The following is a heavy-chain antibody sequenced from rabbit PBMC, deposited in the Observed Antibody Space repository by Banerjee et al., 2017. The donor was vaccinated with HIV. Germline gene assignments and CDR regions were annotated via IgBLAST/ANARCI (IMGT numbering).Heavy chain of an antibody. V-gene: IGHV1S40*01. J-gene: IGHJ4*01. D-gene: IGHD1-1*01. Sequence: QSLEESGGGLVQPEGSLALTCKASGFSFSSSDYICWVRQAPGKGLEWISCIAGSSSGFTYSATWAKGRFTFSKTSSTTVTLQMTGLTAADTATYFCARDLDGVIGWNFGWWGPGTLVTVS. CDR2: IAGSSSGFT. CDR3: ARDLDGVIGWNFGW. CDR1: GFSFSSSDY.